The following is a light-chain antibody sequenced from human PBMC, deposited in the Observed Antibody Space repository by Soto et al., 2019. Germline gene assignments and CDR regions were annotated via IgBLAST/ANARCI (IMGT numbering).Light chain of an antibody. CDR2: DAS. V-gene: IGKV3-20*01. CDR3: QQYGRSIT. Sequence: EFVLTQSPGTLSLSPGERATLSCGASQTVRNNHLAWYQQKPGQAPRLLIYDASSRATGIPDRFSGSGSGTDFTLTINRLEPEDFAVYYCQQYGRSITFGQGTRLEI. CDR1: QTVRNNH. J-gene: IGKJ5*01.